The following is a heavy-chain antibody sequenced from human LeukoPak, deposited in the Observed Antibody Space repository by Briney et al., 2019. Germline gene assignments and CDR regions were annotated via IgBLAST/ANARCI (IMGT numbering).Heavy chain of an antibody. D-gene: IGHD6-19*01. J-gene: IGHJ4*02. CDR3: ATGSGWYSPDY. CDR2: IVVGSGNT. V-gene: IGHV1-58*02. Sequence: SVKVSCKASGFTFTSSPMQWVRQARGQRLEWIGWIVVGSGNTNYAQKFQEGVTITRDMSTNTAYMELSSLRSEDTAVYYCATGSGWYSPDYWGQGTLVTVSS. CDR1: GFTFTSSP.